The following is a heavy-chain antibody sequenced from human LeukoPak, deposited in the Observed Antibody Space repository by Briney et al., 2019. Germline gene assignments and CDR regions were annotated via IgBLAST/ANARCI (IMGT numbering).Heavy chain of an antibody. V-gene: IGHV4-30-2*01. J-gene: IGHJ4*02. CDR2: IYHSGST. CDR3: AREYSSGWYELMDY. D-gene: IGHD6-19*01. CDR1: GGSISSGGYS. Sequence: SETLSLTCAVSGGSISSGGYSWSWIRQPPGKSLEWIGYIYHSGSTYYNPSLKSRVTISVDTSKNQFSLKLSSVTAADTAVYYCAREYSSGWYELMDYWGQGTLVTVSS.